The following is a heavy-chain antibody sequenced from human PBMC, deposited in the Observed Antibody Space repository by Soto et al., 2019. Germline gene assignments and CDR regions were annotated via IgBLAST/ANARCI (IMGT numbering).Heavy chain of an antibody. V-gene: IGHV4-59*01. CDR3: AGLRGYAGSPIDY. CDR2: ISYSGNT. D-gene: IGHD2-15*01. Sequence: LSLTCTVSGGSIISGYWSWIRQPPGKGLEWIGYISYSGNTNYNPSLKSRVTMSVDTPKNQFSLRLSSVTTADTAVYYCAGLRGYAGSPIDYWGQGTLVTVSS. CDR1: GGSIISGY. J-gene: IGHJ4*02.